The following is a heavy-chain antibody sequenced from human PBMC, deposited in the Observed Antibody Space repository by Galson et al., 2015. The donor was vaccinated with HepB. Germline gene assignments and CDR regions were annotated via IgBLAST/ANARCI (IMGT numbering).Heavy chain of an antibody. V-gene: IGHV1-18*01. CDR3: ARDVRYAFEM. Sequence: SVKVSCKASGYTFTRNGASWVRQAPGQGLEWMGWISTNSGNTYYAQKFQDSLTMTTERSTSTAYMELRSRTSDDTAFYYCARDVRYAFEMWGQGAMVTVS. CDR2: ISTNSGNT. CDR1: GYTFTRNG. J-gene: IGHJ3*02.